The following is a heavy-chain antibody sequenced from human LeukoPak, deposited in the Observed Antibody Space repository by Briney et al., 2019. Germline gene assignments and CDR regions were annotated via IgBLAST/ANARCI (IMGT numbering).Heavy chain of an antibody. CDR2: ISYDGSNK. V-gene: IGHV3-30*18. CDR1: EFTFSSYG. Sequence: GGSLRLSCAASEFTFSSYGMHWVRQAPGKGLEWVAVISYDGSNKYYADSVKGRFTISRDNSKNTLYLQMNSLRAEDTAVYYCAKGSGSYYSLDYWGQGTLVTVSS. D-gene: IGHD1-26*01. CDR3: AKGSGSYYSLDY. J-gene: IGHJ4*02.